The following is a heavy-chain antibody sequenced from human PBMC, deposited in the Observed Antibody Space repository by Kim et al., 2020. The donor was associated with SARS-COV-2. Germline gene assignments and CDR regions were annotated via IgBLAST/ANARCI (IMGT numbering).Heavy chain of an antibody. Sequence: HSGSTNDNPSRKSRVAISVDKSRNQFSLGLNSVTAADAAVYYCARTGGTNCWGQGALVTVSS. J-gene: IGHJ4*02. CDR3: ARTGGTNC. D-gene: IGHD2-8*02. CDR2: HSGST. V-gene: IGHV4-4*02.